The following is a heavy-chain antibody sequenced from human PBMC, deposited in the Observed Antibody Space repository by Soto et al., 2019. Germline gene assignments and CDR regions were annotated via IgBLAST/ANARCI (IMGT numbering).Heavy chain of an antibody. CDR2: IWYDGSNK. Sequence: QVQLVESGGGVVQPGRSLRLSCAASGFTFSSYGMHWVRQAPGKGLEWVAVIWYDGSNKYYADSVKGRFTISRDNSKNTLYLQMNSLRAEDTAVYYCARGGQVRGVIIPGPFDYWGQGTLVTVSS. CDR3: ARGGQVRGVIIPGPFDY. J-gene: IGHJ4*02. D-gene: IGHD3-10*01. V-gene: IGHV3-33*01. CDR1: GFTFSSYG.